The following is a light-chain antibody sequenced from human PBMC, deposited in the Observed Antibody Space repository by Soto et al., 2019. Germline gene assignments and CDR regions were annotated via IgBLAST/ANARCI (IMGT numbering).Light chain of an antibody. CDR3: QTWGTGLLV. J-gene: IGLJ3*02. Sequence: QSVLTQSPSASASLGASVKLTCTLSSGHSSYAIAWHQQQPEKGPRYLMKVNSDGSHTKGDGIPDRFSGSSSGAERYLTIPSLQSEDEADYYCQTWGTGLLVFGGGTKVTVL. CDR1: SGHSSYA. CDR2: VNSDGSH. V-gene: IGLV4-69*01.